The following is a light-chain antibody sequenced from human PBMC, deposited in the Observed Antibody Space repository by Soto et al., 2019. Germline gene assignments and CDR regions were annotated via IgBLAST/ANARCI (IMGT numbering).Light chain of an antibody. Sequence: EIVLKQSPGTLSLSPGERATLSCRASQSVSSSYLAWYQQKPGQAPRLLIYGASSSATGIPDRFSGSGSGTEFTLTISRLEPEDFAVYYCQQYGSSPPSTFGPGTKVDIK. J-gene: IGKJ3*01. V-gene: IGKV3-20*01. CDR2: GAS. CDR3: QQYGSSPPST. CDR1: QSVSSSY.